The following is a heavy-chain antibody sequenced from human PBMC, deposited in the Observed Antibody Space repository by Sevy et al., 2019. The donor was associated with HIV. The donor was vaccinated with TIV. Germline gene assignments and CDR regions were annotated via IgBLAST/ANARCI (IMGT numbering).Heavy chain of an antibody. V-gene: IGHV3-7*01. CDR1: GFTFSSYW. Sequence: GGSLRLSCAASGFTFSSYWMSWVRQAPGKGLEWVANIKEEGGGKNYVDSVKGRFTISRDNAKNSLYLQMNSLRAEDTAGYYCAKEQWMVREGYYYGMDVWGQGTTVTVSS. CDR3: AKEQWMVREGYYYGMDV. J-gene: IGHJ6*02. D-gene: IGHD6-19*01. CDR2: IKEEGGGK.